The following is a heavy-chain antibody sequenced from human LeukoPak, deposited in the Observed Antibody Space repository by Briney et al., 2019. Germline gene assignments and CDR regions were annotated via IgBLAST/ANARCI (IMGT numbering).Heavy chain of an antibody. Sequence: ASVKVSCKASGYTFTSYGISWVRQAPGQGLEWMGWMNPDSSGTNYAQKFKGRVTMTRDTSINTAYMDLRRLTSDDTAIYYCTTRGGDTLMRTEAFDYWGLGTLVTVSS. CDR3: TTRGGDTLMRTEAFDY. CDR1: GYTFTSYG. D-gene: IGHD3-16*01. CDR2: MNPDSSGT. J-gene: IGHJ4*02. V-gene: IGHV1-2*02.